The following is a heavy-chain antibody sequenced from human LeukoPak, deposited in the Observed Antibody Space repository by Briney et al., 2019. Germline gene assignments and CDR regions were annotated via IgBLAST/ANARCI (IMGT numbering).Heavy chain of an antibody. V-gene: IGHV4-61*05. CDR3: ARLAPQNTYYYDSSGYYPDY. J-gene: IGHJ4*02. CDR1: GGSISSSSYY. Sequence: SETLSLTCTVSGGSISSSSYYWSWIRQPPGKGLEWIGYIYYSGSTNYNPSLKSRVTISVDTSKNQFSLKLSSVAAADTAVYYCARLAPQNTYYYDSSGYYPDYWGQGTLVTVSS. CDR2: IYYSGST. D-gene: IGHD3-22*01.